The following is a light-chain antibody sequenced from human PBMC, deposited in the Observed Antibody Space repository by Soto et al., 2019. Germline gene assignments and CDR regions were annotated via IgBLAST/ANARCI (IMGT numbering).Light chain of an antibody. Sequence: SYELTQPPSVSVAPEKTARLTCRGDNIGSKRVHWYRQKPGQAPVLVIYYDSDRPPGNPERFSGSNSGNTATLTINSVEAWDEADYYCHVWYITPAHFVFGTGTQVTLL. CDR1: NIGSKR. CDR3: HVWYITPAHFV. J-gene: IGLJ1*01. CDR2: YDS. V-gene: IGLV3-21*04.